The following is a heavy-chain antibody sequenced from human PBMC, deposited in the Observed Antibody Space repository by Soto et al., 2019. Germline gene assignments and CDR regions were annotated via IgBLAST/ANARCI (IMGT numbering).Heavy chain of an antibody. CDR3: AREQGYNSPMGIDY. J-gene: IGHJ4*02. CDR1: GFTFSSYA. CDR2: ISYDGSNK. Sequence: GGSLRLSCAASGFTFSSYAMHWVRQAPGKGLEWVAVISYDGSNKYYADSVKGRFTISRDNSKNTLYLQMNSLRAEDTAVYYCAREQGYNSPMGIDYRGQGTLVTVSS. V-gene: IGHV3-30-3*01. D-gene: IGHD5-12*01.